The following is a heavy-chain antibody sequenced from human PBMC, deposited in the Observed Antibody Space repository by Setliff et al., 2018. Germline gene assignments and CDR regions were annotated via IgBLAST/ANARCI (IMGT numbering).Heavy chain of an antibody. Sequence: PGESLKISCKGSGYSFTSYWIGWVRQMPGKGLEWMGIIYPGDSDTRYSPSFQGQVTISADKSISTAYLQWSSLKASGTAMYYCARLRIALWRDDAFDIWGQGTMVT. D-gene: IGHD6-13*01. V-gene: IGHV5-51*01. CDR3: ARLRIALWRDDAFDI. CDR1: GYSFTSYW. CDR2: IYPGDSDT. J-gene: IGHJ3*02.